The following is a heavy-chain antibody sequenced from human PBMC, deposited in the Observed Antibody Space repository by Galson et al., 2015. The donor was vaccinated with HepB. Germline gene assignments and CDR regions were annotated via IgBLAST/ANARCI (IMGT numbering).Heavy chain of an antibody. CDR1: GFTFSSYG. CDR2: ISYDGSNK. V-gene: IGHV3-30*18. J-gene: IGHJ3*02. Sequence: SLRLSCAASGFTFSSYGMHWVRQAPGKGLEWVAVISYDGSNKYYADSVKGRFTISRDNSKNTLYLQMNSLRAEDTAVYYCAKGWAFDIWGQGTMVTVSS. CDR3: AKGWAFDI.